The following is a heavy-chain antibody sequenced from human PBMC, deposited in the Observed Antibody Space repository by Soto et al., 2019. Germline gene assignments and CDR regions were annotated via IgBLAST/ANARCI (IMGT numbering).Heavy chain of an antibody. V-gene: IGHV1-3*01. CDR1: GYTFTSYT. J-gene: IGHJ6*02. CDR2: INAGNGNT. D-gene: IGHD3-10*01. CDR3: ARRFGELPYYYYGMEV. Sequence: ASVKVSCKASGYTFTSYTIHWVRQAPGQRLECMGWINAGNGNTKYSQKFQGRVTITRDTSASTAYMELSSLRSEDTAVYYCARRFGELPYYYYGMEVWGQGTTVTVSS.